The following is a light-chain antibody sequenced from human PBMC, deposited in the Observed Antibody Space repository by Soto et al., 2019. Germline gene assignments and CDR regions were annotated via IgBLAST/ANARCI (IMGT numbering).Light chain of an antibody. CDR2: ETS. Sequence: EIVLTQSPGTLSLSPGERATLSCRASQSFSSSYLAWYQQKPGQAPRLLIYETSSRATGIPDRFSGSGSQTDFTLTISRLEPEDFAMYYCHQYGISPPVTFGQGTRLEI. CDR3: HQYGISPPVT. V-gene: IGKV3-20*01. CDR1: QSFSSSY. J-gene: IGKJ5*01.